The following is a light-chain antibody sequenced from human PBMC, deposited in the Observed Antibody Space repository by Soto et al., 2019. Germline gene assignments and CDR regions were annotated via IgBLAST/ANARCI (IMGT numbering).Light chain of an antibody. V-gene: IGKV1-9*01. CDR1: QGISSY. CDR3: QQLNSYPLT. Sequence: DIQLTQSPSFLSASVGDRVTITCRASQGISSYLAWYQQKPGKAPKLLIYAASTLQSGVPSRFSGSGSGTEFTFTISSLQPEDFAHSYCQQLNSYPLTFGPGTKVYIK. J-gene: IGKJ3*01. CDR2: AAS.